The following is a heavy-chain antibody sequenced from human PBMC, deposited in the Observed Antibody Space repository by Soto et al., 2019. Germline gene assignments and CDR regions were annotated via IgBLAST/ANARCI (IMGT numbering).Heavy chain of an antibody. J-gene: IGHJ6*02. V-gene: IGHV4-34*01. CDR2: INHSGST. D-gene: IGHD6-19*01. CDR3: ARGFGGSGWQPYYYYYGMDV. CDR1: GGSFSGYY. Sequence: PSETLSLTCAVYGGSFSGYYWSWIRQPPGKGLEWIGEINHSGSTNYNPSLKSRVTISVDTSKNQFSLKLSSVTAADTAVYYCARGFGGSGWQPYYYYYGMDVWGQGTTVTVSS.